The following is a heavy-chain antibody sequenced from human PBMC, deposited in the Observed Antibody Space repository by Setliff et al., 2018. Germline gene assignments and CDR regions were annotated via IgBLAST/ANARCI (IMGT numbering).Heavy chain of an antibody. D-gene: IGHD6-19*01. CDR2: ISPYSGNT. Sequence: ASVKVSCKASGGTFSSYGISWVRQAPGQGLKWMGGISPYSGNTNFPQWLQDRVTMTIDTSATTVYMELKSLRSDDTAVYYCVRSSAPQVVLAADFDFWGQGTPVTVSS. CDR1: GGTFSSYG. CDR3: VRSSAPQVVLAADFDF. V-gene: IGHV1-18*01. J-gene: IGHJ4*02.